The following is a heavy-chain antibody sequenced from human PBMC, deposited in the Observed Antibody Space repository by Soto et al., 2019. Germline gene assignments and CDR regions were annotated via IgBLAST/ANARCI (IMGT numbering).Heavy chain of an antibody. J-gene: IGHJ6*01. CDR2: ISSSSSYI. V-gene: IGHV3-21*01. CDR3: ARDRCSGGSCYYYGMDV. Sequence: GGSLRLSCAASGFTFSSYSMNWVRQAPGKGLEWVSSISSSSSYIYYADSVKGRFTISRDNAKNSLYLQMNSLRAEDTAVYYCARDRCSGGSCYYYGMDVWGQGTTVTASS. D-gene: IGHD2-15*01. CDR1: GFTFSSYS.